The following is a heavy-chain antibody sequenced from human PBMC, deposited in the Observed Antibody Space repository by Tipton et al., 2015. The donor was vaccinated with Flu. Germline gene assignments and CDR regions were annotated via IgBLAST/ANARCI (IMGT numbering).Heavy chain of an antibody. CDR1: GYSISSGYY. CDR2: IYHSGST. J-gene: IGHJ4*02. D-gene: IGHD3-10*02. Sequence: TLSLTCVVSGYSISSGYYWGWVRQPPGKGLEWIGTIYHSGSTYYSPSLKSRVTISVDTSKNQFSLKLSSVTAADTAVYYCARHTGDCVRGMIDYWGQGTLVTGSS. V-gene: IGHV4-38-2*01. CDR3: ARHTGDCVRGMIDY.